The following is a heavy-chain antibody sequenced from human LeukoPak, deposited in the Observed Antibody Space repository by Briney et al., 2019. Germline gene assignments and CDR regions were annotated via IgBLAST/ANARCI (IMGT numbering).Heavy chain of an antibody. Sequence: PGGSLRLSCAASGFTFKTYAMSWVRQAPGKGLEWVSGIRSSGDSTYYADSVKGRFTISRDNSRNTLYLQMNSLSAEDTAVYYCAKEVRESAWFYFDYWGQGTLATVPS. V-gene: IGHV3-23*01. CDR2: IRSSGDST. CDR3: AKEVRESAWFYFDY. D-gene: IGHD3-10*01. CDR1: GFTFKTYA. J-gene: IGHJ4*02.